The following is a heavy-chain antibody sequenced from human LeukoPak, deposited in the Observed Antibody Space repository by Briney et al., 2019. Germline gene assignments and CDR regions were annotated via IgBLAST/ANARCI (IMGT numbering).Heavy chain of an antibody. Sequence: GGSLRLSCAASGFTFSSYAMNWVRQAPGKGLEWVSVISGSGGSTYYADSVKGRFTISRDNSKNTLYLQMNSLRAEDTAVYYCAKEPIAMIRGAPFDYWGQGTLVTVSS. V-gene: IGHV3-23*01. D-gene: IGHD3-10*01. J-gene: IGHJ4*02. CDR2: ISGSGGST. CDR3: AKEPIAMIRGAPFDY. CDR1: GFTFSSYA.